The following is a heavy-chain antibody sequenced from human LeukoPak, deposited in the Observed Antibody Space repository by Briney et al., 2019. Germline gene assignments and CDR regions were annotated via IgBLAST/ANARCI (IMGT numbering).Heavy chain of an antibody. Sequence: ASVKVSCKASGGTFSSYAISWVRQAPGQGLEWMGRIIPILGIANYAQKFQGRVTITADKSTSTAYMELSSLRSEDTAVYYCAKRTDYSSGWYYFHYWGQGTLVTVSS. J-gene: IGHJ4*02. CDR1: GGTFSSYA. D-gene: IGHD6-19*01. CDR2: IIPILGIA. V-gene: IGHV1-69*04. CDR3: AKRTDYSSGWYYFHY.